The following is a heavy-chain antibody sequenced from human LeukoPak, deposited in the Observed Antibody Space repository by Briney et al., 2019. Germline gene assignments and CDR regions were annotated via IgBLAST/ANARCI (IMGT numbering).Heavy chain of an antibody. CDR1: GFTFSSYA. D-gene: IGHD3-10*01. Sequence: GGSLRPSCAASGFTFSSYAMSWVRQAPGKGLEWVSGILGSGGSTFFADSLKGRFTVSRDNSKNTLYLHMNSLGADDTAVYYCAKDRVQGSWYFDLWGRGTLVTVSS. CDR3: AKDRVQGSWYFDL. J-gene: IGHJ2*01. V-gene: IGHV3-23*01. CDR2: ILGSGGST.